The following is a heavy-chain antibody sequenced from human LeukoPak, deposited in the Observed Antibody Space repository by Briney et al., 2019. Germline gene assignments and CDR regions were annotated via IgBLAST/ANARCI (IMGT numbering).Heavy chain of an antibody. CDR3: AKDRSSTWFFDY. Sequence: GGSLRLSCAASGFTFSSYAMCWVRQAPGKGLEWVSSISGSDGSTYYVDSVKGRFTISRDNSKNTLYLQMNSLRAEDTAVYYCAKDRSSTWFFDYWGQGTLVTVSS. CDR2: ISGSDGST. D-gene: IGHD6-13*01. V-gene: IGHV3-23*01. CDR1: GFTFSSYA. J-gene: IGHJ4*02.